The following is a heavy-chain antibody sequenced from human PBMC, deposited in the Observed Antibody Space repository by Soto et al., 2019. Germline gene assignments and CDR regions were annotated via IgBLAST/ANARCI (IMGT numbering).Heavy chain of an antibody. CDR2: IGINDGNT. CDR1: GESFWSSA. J-gene: IGHJ6*02. V-gene: IGHV3-23*01. CDR3: AKESERLVVSASRVYGMDV. D-gene: IGHD2-2*01. Sequence: PSCSPKLACAASGESFWSSAIAGFLQNTGKGVEWVSVIGINDGNTYYAASVRGRFTITRDNTKDTVYLQMNSLRAEDTDVYYCAKESERLVVSASRVYGMDVWGQGTTVTVSS.